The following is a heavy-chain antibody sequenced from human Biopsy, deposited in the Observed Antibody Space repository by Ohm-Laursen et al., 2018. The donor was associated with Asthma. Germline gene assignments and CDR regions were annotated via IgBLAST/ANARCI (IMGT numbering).Heavy chain of an antibody. V-gene: IGHV1-69*13. J-gene: IGHJ4*02. Sequence: SVKVSCKSLGGTFNTYVIGWVRQAPGQGLEWMGGINSVFGTTTYPQKFQDRVTITADDSTSTVYMELSSLRSEDTAVYYCARKAGSYISRTCYLLDFWGQGTLVTVSS. D-gene: IGHD2-2*01. CDR2: INSVFGTT. CDR1: GGTFNTYV. CDR3: ARKAGSYISRTCYLLDF.